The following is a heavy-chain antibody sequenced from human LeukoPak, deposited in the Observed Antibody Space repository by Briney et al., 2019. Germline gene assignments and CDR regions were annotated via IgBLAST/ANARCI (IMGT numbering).Heavy chain of an antibody. CDR1: GFTFNSYS. V-gene: IGHV3-48*02. Sequence: GGSLRLSCAASGFTFNSYSMNWVRQAPGKGLEWVSYISSSSSTIYYADSVKGRLTISRDNAKNSLYLQMNSLRDEDTAVYYCASWDTAMVNFDYWGQGTLVTVSS. CDR2: ISSSSSTI. D-gene: IGHD5-18*01. CDR3: ASWDTAMVNFDY. J-gene: IGHJ4*02.